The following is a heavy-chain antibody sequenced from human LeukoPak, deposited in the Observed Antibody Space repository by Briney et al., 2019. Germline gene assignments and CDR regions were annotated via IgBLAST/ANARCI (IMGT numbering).Heavy chain of an antibody. D-gene: IGHD6-6*01. V-gene: IGHV5-51*01. CDR3: ARRYSSSSGASDAFDF. CDR2: IYPGDSDT. Sequence: GESLKISCKASGYRFTSYWIGWVRQMPGKGLAWMGIIYPGDSDTRYSPSFQGQVSILADKSISTAYLQWSSLKASDTAMYYCARRYSSSSGASDAFDFWGQGTMVTVSS. CDR1: GYRFTSYW. J-gene: IGHJ3*01.